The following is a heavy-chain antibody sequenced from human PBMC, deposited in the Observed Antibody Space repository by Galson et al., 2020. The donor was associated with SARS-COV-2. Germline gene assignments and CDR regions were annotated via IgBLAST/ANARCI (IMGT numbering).Heavy chain of an antibody. Sequence: SETLSLTCTVSGGSISSSSYYWGWIRQPPGKGLEWIGSIYYSGSTYYNPSLKSRVTISAATSKNQFSLKLSSVTAADTAVYYCARLPYYYDSSYAFDIWGQGTMVTVSS. V-gene: IGHV4-39*01. D-gene: IGHD3-22*01. CDR2: IYYSGST. CDR1: GGSISSSSYY. J-gene: IGHJ3*02. CDR3: ARLPYYYDSSYAFDI.